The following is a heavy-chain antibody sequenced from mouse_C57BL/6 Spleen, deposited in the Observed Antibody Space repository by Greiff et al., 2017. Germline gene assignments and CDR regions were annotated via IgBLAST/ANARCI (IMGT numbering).Heavy chain of an antibody. V-gene: IGHV2-5*01. J-gene: IGHJ4*01. CDR2: IWRGGST. Sequence: VQLQQSGPGLVQPSQSLSITCTVSGFSLTSYGVHWVRQSPGKGLEWLGVIWRGGSTDYNAAFMSRLSITKDNSKSQVFFKMNSLQADDTAIYYCAKKGYGNYVGAMDYWGQGTSVTVSA. CDR1: GFSLTSYG. CDR3: AKKGYGNYVGAMDY. D-gene: IGHD2-10*02.